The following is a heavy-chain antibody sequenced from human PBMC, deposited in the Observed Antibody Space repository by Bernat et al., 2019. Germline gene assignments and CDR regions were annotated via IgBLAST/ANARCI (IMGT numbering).Heavy chain of an antibody. CDR2: MSGSGGST. J-gene: IGHJ4*02. V-gene: IGHV3-23*01. Sequence: EVQLLESGGGLVQPGGSLRLSCAASGFTFSIYAMSWVRQAPGKGLECVSAMSGSGGSTYYADSVKGRFTICRNNSKKTLYLKMNSLRAEDTAVYYCAKAPMFTPYGILTGYYRWYLDYWGQGTLVKVSS. CDR3: AKAPMFTPYGILTGYYRWYLDY. D-gene: IGHD3-9*01. CDR1: GFTFSIYA.